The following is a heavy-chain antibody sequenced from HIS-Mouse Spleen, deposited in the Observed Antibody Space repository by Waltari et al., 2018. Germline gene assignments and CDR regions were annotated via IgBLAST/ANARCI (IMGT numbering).Heavy chain of an antibody. CDR3: ARIAEGYSSGWYAFDY. CDR2: IDWDDDK. D-gene: IGHD6-19*01. V-gene: IGHV2-70*15. J-gene: IGHJ4*02. Sequence: QDTFSESGPALVNPTQTLTLTRTFSGFSLSPSGMRVSWIRQPPGKALEWLARIDWDDDKYYSTSLKTRLTISKDTSKNRVVLTMTNMDPVDTATYYCARIAEGYSSGWYAFDYWGQGTLVTVSS. CDR1: GFSLSPSGMR.